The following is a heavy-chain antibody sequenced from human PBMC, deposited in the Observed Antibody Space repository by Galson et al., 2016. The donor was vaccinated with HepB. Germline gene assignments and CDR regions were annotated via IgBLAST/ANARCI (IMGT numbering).Heavy chain of an antibody. CDR1: GDSISSRGYY. J-gene: IGHJ4*02. CDR3: ARGHWERLNFDY. D-gene: IGHD1-26*01. V-gene: IGHV4-31*03. CDR2: IHYSGST. Sequence: TLSLTCTVSGDSISSRGYYWSWIRQHPGKGLEWIGYIHYSGSTYYSPSLKSRVIVSLDTSKNQFSLTLGSVTAADTAVYFCARGHWERLNFDYWGQGTLITVSS.